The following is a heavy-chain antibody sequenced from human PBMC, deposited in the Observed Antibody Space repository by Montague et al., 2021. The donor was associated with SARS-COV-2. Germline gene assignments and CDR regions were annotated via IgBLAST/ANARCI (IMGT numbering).Heavy chain of an antibody. Sequence: SETLSLTCSVSGGSISSSNYYWGWICQPPGKGLEWIGSIYYSGSTYYNPSLKSRVAISVDTPKNQFSLILRSMTAADTAVFYCAREGFSSGYYETWGQGTLVTVSS. J-gene: IGHJ5*02. CDR3: AREGFSSGYYET. CDR1: GGSISSSNYY. CDR2: IYYSGST. D-gene: IGHD3-22*01. V-gene: IGHV4-39*02.